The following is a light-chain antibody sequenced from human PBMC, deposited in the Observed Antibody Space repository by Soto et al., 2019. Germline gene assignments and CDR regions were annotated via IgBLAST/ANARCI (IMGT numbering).Light chain of an antibody. CDR2: GAS. V-gene: IGKV3-20*01. Sequence: EIVLTQSPGTLSLSPGERATLSCRASQSVSSRYLAWYQKKPGQAPRLLIYGASSRATGIPDRFSGSGSGTDFTLTISRLEPEDFAVYYCQHYGNTPPSVTFGPGTKVDI. CDR1: QSVSSRY. CDR3: QHYGNTPPSVT. J-gene: IGKJ3*01.